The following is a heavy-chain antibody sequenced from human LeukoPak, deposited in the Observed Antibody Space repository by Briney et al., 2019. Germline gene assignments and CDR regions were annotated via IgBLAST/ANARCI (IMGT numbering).Heavy chain of an antibody. CDR3: ARLPGIAVAGKGLPDS. V-gene: IGHV4-39*01. CDR1: GGSINSDSYY. D-gene: IGHD6-19*01. Sequence: PSETLSFTCTVAGGSINSDSYYWGWIRQPPGKGLAWIGSIYYSGSTYYNPSLKSRVTISGDTSKNQFSLKLNSVTAADTAVYYCARLPGIAVAGKGLPDSWGQGTLVTVSS. CDR2: IYYSGST. J-gene: IGHJ4*02.